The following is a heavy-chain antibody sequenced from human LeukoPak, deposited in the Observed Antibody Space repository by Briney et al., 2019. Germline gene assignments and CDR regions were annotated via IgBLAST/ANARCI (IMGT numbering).Heavy chain of an antibody. J-gene: IGHJ4*02. Sequence: GGSLRLPCAASGFTFSSYSMNWVRQAPGKGLEWVSSISSSGSYIYYADSVKGRFTISRDNAKNSLYLQMNSLRAEDTAVYYCVSHTYYYDSSGPLDYWGQGTLVTVSS. CDR1: GFTFSSYS. V-gene: IGHV3-21*01. CDR3: VSHTYYYDSSGPLDY. CDR2: ISSSGSYI. D-gene: IGHD3-22*01.